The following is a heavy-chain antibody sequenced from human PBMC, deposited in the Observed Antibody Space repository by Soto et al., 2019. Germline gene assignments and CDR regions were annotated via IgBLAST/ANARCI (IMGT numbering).Heavy chain of an antibody. D-gene: IGHD6-6*01. V-gene: IGHV4-39*07. J-gene: IGHJ6*02. CDR2: VYYGGST. CDR1: GGSISSSSYY. CDR3: ARDWVAARLRGSYYYGMDV. Sequence: SATLSLTCTVSGGSISSSSYYWGWIRQPPGKGLEWIGNVYYGGSTYYNPSLKSRVTISVDTSKNQFSLKLSSVTAADTAVYYCARDWVAARLRGSYYYGMDVWGQGTTVTVSS.